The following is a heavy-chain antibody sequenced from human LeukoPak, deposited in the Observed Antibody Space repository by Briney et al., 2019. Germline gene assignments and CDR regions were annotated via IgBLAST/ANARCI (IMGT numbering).Heavy chain of an antibody. D-gene: IGHD3-22*01. J-gene: IGHJ4*02. CDR1: GGSISSYY. V-gene: IGHV4-59*08. Sequence: PSETLSLTCTVSGGSISSYYWSWIRQPPGKGLEWIGYIYYSGSTNYNPSLKSRVTISVDTSKNQFSLKLSSVTAADTAVYYCARRKWTGGYSYYFDYWGQGTLVTVSS. CDR2: IYYSGST. CDR3: ARRKWTGGYSYYFDY.